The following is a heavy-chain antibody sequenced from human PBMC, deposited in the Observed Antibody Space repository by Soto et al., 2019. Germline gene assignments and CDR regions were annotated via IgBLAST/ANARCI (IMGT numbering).Heavy chain of an antibody. Sequence: QVQLVQSGAEVKKPGASVKVSCKASGYTFTSYAMHWVRQAPGQRLEWMGWINAGNGNTKYSQKFQGRVTITRDTPASTAYLELSSLRSEDTAVYYWASGNDFWSGLDYRGQGTLVTVSS. CDR3: ASGNDFWSGLDY. D-gene: IGHD3-3*01. CDR1: GYTFTSYA. CDR2: INAGNGNT. V-gene: IGHV1-3*01. J-gene: IGHJ4*02.